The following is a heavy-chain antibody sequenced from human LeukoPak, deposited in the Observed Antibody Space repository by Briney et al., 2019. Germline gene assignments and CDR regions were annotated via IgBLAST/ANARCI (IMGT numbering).Heavy chain of an antibody. CDR3: ARDWSVYSSSPEVLFFDY. V-gene: IGHV1-2*02. CDR1: GYTFTGYY. J-gene: IGHJ4*02. Sequence: ASVKVSCKASGYTFTGYYMHWVRQAPGQGLEWMGWINPNSGGTNYAQKLQARVTMTRDTSISTAYMELSRLRSDDTAVYYCARDWSVYSSSPEVLFFDYWGQGTLVTVSS. CDR2: INPNSGGT. D-gene: IGHD6-6*01.